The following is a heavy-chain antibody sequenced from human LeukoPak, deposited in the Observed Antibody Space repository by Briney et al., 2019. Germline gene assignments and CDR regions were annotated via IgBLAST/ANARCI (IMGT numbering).Heavy chain of an antibody. D-gene: IGHD2-8*02. V-gene: IGHV4-59*11. CDR1: GGSISDHY. CDR2: MYHTGRA. Sequence: SETLSLTCTVSGGSISDHYWTWIRQPPGKGLEWIGYMYHTGRANYNPSLRSRVTISVDTSENQFSLKLSSVTAADTAVYYCAGWGNLDALDIWGQGTMVTVSS. CDR3: AGWGNLDALDI. J-gene: IGHJ3*02.